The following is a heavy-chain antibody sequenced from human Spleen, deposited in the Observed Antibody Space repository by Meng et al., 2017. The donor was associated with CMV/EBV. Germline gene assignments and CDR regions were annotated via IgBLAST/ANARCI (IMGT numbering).Heavy chain of an antibody. Sequence: GGSLRLSCVASGFTFDSYSMNWVRQAPGKGLEWVSFVSWDGDSIDYADSVRGRFTISRDNNKNSLYLQMNSLRAEDTAVYYCAREGYSYGYGCGWFDPWGQGTLVTVSS. V-gene: IGHV3-43*01. J-gene: IGHJ5*02. D-gene: IGHD5-18*01. CDR1: GFTFDSYS. CDR2: VSWDGDSI. CDR3: AREGYSYGYGCGWFDP.